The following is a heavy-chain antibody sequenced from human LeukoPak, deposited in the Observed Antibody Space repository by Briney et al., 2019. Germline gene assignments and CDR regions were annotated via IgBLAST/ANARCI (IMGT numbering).Heavy chain of an antibody. V-gene: IGHV1-18*01. CDR3: ARARYYDSTKGFDP. D-gene: IGHD3-22*01. J-gene: IGHJ5*02. Sequence: GASVKVSCKASGGTFSSYAISWVRQAPGQGLEWMGWISAYNGNTNYAQKLQGRVTMTTDTSTSTAYMELRSLRSDDTAVYYCARARYYDSTKGFDPWGQGTLVTVSS. CDR1: GGTFSSYA. CDR2: ISAYNGNT.